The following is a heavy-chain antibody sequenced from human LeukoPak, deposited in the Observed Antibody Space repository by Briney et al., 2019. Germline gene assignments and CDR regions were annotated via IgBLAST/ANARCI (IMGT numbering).Heavy chain of an antibody. D-gene: IGHD3-3*01. Sequence: SETLSLTCTVSGGSISSSSYYWGWIRQPPGKGLEWIGSIYYSGSTYYNPSLKSRVTISVDTSKNQFSLKLSSVTAADTAVYYCAGGYDFWSGSIDYWGQGTLVTVFS. CDR3: AGGYDFWSGSIDY. J-gene: IGHJ4*02. V-gene: IGHV4-39*01. CDR1: GGSISSSSYY. CDR2: IYYSGST.